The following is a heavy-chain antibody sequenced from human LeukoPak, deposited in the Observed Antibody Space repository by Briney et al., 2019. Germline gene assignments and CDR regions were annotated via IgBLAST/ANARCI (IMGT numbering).Heavy chain of an antibody. J-gene: IGHJ2*01. D-gene: IGHD2-2*01. CDR2: VWPDGNKK. CDR3: VVVVVPAAIWQFDL. CDR1: GFTFSHYG. Sequence: GGSLRLSCAASGFTFSHYGMHWVRQAPGRGLEGVAIVWPDGNKKLYADPVKGRFIISKDNSQNTLHLEMNSLRADDTAVYYCVVVVVPAAIWQFDLWGRGTLVTVSS. V-gene: IGHV3-33*01.